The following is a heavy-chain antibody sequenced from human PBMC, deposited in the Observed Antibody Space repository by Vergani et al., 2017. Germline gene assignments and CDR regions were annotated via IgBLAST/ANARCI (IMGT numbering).Heavy chain of an antibody. D-gene: IGHD5-12*01. V-gene: IGHV3-23*04. J-gene: IGHJ6*02. CDR1: GFTFTQYG. CDR3: AKANPRNSGYDYLYYYHAMDV. CDR2: ISGSGGST. Sequence: VQLVESGGGVVQPGRSLRLSCAASGFTFTQYGMHWVRQAPGKGLEWVSGISGSGGSTYYAGSVKGRFTISRDSSKNTLYLQMNSLSAGDTAVYYCAKANPRNSGYDYLYYYHAMDVWGQGTTVTVSS.